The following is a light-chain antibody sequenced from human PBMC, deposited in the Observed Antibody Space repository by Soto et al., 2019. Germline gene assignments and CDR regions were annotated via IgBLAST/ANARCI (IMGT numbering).Light chain of an antibody. J-gene: IGLJ3*02. CDR1: SSDVGDYNY. CDR3: SSYTSSSSSWV. Sequence: QSALTQPAAVSGSPGQSITISCTGTSSDVGDYNYISWYQQHPGKAPKLMIYEISHRPSGVSNRFSGSKSGNTASLTISGLQAEDEADYYCSSYTSSSSSWVFGGGTKLTVL. V-gene: IGLV2-14*01. CDR2: EIS.